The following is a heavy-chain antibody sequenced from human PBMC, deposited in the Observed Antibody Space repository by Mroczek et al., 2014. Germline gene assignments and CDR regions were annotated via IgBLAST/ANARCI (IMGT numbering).Heavy chain of an antibody. D-gene: IGHD3-16*01. CDR3: ARSLSRPDEHYYYGMDV. Sequence: VQLVESGGGVVQPGRSLRLSCAASGFTFSSYGMHWVRQAPGKGLEWVAVIWYDGSNKYYADSVKGRFTISRDNSKNTLYLQMNSLRAEDTAVYYCARSLSRPDEHYYYGMDVWGQGTTVTVSS. CDR2: IWYDGSNK. J-gene: IGHJ6*02. CDR1: GFTFSSYG. V-gene: IGHV3-33*01.